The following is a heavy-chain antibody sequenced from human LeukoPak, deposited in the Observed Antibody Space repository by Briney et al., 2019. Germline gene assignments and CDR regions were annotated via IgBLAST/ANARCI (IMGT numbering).Heavy chain of an antibody. D-gene: IGHD5-18*01. J-gene: IGHJ4*02. Sequence: PGGSLRLSCAASGFTFSSYGMHWVRQAPGKGLEWVALIRYDGSNKYYADSVKGRFTISRDNSKNTLYLQMNSLRAEDTAVYYCAKPGQLWLQSGYFDYWGQGTLVTVSS. CDR3: AKPGQLWLQSGYFDY. V-gene: IGHV3-30*02. CDR1: GFTFSSYG. CDR2: IRYDGSNK.